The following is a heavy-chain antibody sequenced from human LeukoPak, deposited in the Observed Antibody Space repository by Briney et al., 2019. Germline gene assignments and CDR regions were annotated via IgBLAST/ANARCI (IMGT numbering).Heavy chain of an antibody. CDR3: ARHNLYGDFTY. CDR1: GYSFTNYW. V-gene: IGHV5-51*01. CDR2: SYPGDSDT. Sequence: GESLQISCKGSGYSFTNYWIGWVRQMPGKGLEWMGISYPGDSDTRYSPSFQGQVTISADKSISTAYLQWSSLKASDTAMYYCARHNLYGDFTYWGQGTLVTVSS. D-gene: IGHD4-17*01. J-gene: IGHJ4*02.